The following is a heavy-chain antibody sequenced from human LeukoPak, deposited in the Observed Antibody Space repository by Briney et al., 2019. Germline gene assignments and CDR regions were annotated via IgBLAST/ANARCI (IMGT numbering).Heavy chain of an antibody. D-gene: IGHD6-13*01. CDR2: LYSGGGT. Sequence: GGSLRLSCAASGFTVSSNYMSWVRQAPGKGLEWVSVLYSGGGTYYADSVKGRFTISGDNSMDTLYLHMNSLRAEDTAVYYCAHSNSWYSWFDPWGQGTLVTVSS. V-gene: IGHV3-66*01. CDR3: AHSNSWYSWFDP. J-gene: IGHJ5*02. CDR1: GFTVSSNY.